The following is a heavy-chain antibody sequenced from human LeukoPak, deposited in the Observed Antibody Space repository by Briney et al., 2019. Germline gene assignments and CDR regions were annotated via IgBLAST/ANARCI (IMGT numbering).Heavy chain of an antibody. D-gene: IGHD3-10*01. Sequence: GGSLLLSCAASGFTFSNAWMSWVRPAPGKGLEWVGRIKGKSDGGTTDYAAPVKGRFTISRHASKNTLYLQINSLKTEDTAVYYCTTDLSSSSFGGGGWFDPWGQGTLVTVSS. CDR2: IKGKSDGGTT. V-gene: IGHV3-15*01. CDR1: GFTFSNAW. J-gene: IGHJ5*02. CDR3: TTDLSSSSFGGGGWFDP.